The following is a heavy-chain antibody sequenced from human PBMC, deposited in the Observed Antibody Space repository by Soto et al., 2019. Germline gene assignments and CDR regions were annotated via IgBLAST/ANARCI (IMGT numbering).Heavy chain of an antibody. CDR2: IISIFGTA. J-gene: IGHJ6*02. V-gene: IGHV1-69*05. D-gene: IGHD2-2*01. Sequence: QVQLVQSGAEVKKPGSSVKVSCKASGGXXXXXXXXXXXXXXGQGLEWMGGIISIFGTANYAQKFQGRVTXXXXXXXXXXXXXXXXXXXXXTXVYXXARHXPAAGYYYGMDVWGQGTTVTVSS. CDR1: GGXXXXXX. CDR3: ARHXPAAGYYYGMDV.